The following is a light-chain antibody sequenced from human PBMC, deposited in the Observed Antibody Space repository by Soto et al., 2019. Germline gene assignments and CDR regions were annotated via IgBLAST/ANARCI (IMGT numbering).Light chain of an antibody. CDR2: STN. V-gene: IGLV8-61*01. CDR1: SGAVSTNYY. Sequence: QTVVTQAPSVSVSPGGTVTLTCGLTSGAVSTNYYPSWYQQTPGQAPRTIIYSTNIRSSGVPDRFSGSILGNKAALTITGAQADDESDYHCMLYMGGGLVVFGGGTKVTVL. J-gene: IGLJ2*01. CDR3: MLYMGGGLVV.